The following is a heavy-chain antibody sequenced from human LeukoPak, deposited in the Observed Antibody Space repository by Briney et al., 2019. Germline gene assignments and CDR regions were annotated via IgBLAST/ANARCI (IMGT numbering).Heavy chain of an antibody. J-gene: IGHJ4*02. V-gene: IGHV3-30*02. CDR2: IRYDGSNK. D-gene: IGHD3-10*01. Sequence: GGSLRLSCAASGLTFSSYGMHWVRQAPGKGLEWVAFIRYDGSNKYYADSVKGRFTISRDNSKNTLYLQMNSLRAEDTAVYYCAKLRFGESDYFDYWGQGTLVTVSS. CDR3: AKLRFGESDYFDY. CDR1: GLTFSSYG.